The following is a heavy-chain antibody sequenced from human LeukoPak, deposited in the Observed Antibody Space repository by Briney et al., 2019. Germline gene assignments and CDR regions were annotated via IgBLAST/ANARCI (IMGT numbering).Heavy chain of an antibody. V-gene: IGHV4-39*07. CDR2: IYYSGST. J-gene: IGHJ4*02. CDR3: ARDELAAPFDY. D-gene: IGHD6-6*01. Sequence: SETLSPTCTVSGGSISSSSYYWGWIRQPPGKGLEWIGSIYYSGSTYYNPSLKSRVTISVDTSMNQFSLKLSSVTAADTAVYYCARDELAAPFDYWGQGTLVTVSS. CDR1: GGSISSSSYY.